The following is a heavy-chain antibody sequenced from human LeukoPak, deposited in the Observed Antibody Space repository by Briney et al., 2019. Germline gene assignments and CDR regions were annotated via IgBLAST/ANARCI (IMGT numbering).Heavy chain of an antibody. J-gene: IGHJ5*02. D-gene: IGHD2-21*01. CDR3: ARAGGGDTRMAFDP. CDR1: GFTFSSYW. CDR2: MNIDGSSI. Sequence: GRSLRLSCAASGFTFSSYWMYWFRQAPGEGLVWVSRMNIDGSSISYADSVKGRFTMSRDNAKNTLYLQMNSLRVEDTAVYYCARAGGGDTRMAFDPWGQGTLVTVSS. V-gene: IGHV3-74*01.